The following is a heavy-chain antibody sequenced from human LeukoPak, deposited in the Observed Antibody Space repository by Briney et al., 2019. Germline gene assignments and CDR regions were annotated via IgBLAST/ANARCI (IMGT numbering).Heavy chain of an antibody. J-gene: IGHJ5*02. CDR1: GYTFTSYD. D-gene: IGHD6-13*01. CDR2: MNPNSGNT. CDR3: ARRRTEQQLVFNWFDP. Sequence: GASVKVSCTASGYTFTSYDINWVRQATGQGLEWMGWMNPNSGNTGYAQKFQGRVTMTRNTSISTAYMELSSLRSEDTAVYYCARRRTEQQLVFNWFDPWGQGTLVTVSS. V-gene: IGHV1-8*01.